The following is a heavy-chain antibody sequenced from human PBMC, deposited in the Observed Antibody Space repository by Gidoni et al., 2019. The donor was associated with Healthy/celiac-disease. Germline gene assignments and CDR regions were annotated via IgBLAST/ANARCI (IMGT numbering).Heavy chain of an antibody. CDR2: IAPSDSYT. V-gene: IGHV5-10-1*01. D-gene: IGHD3-9*01. J-gene: IGHJ4*02. CDR3: ARLGYDILTGSLLSLLAY. Sequence: ISWVRQMPGKGLEWMGRIAPSDSYTNYSPSFPGHVTISADKSISTAYLQWSSLKASDTAMYYCARLGYDILTGSLLSLLAYWCQGTLVTVSS.